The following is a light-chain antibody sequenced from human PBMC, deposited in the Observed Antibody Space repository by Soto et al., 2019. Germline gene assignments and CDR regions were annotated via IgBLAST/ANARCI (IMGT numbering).Light chain of an antibody. CDR3: QQRSSWPVT. CDR1: HSVSWY. Sequence: EIVLTQSPATLSLSPGERATLSCRASHSVSWYLAWYQHGPGQAPRLLIYDASSRATGIPARFSGSGSGTGFTLAISSLEPEDFALYYYQQRSSWPVTFGQGTKVVIK. V-gene: IGKV3-11*01. J-gene: IGKJ1*01. CDR2: DAS.